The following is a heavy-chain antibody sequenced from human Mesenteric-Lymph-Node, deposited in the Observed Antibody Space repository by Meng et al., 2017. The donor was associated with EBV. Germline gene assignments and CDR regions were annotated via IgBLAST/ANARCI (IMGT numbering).Heavy chain of an antibody. CDR3: ARKDLGPFDI. CDR2: IYHSGNT. J-gene: IGHJ3*02. D-gene: IGHD3-16*01. CDR1: GGSINSYNW. Sequence: ESGPGLVGPSGTLSLTSAVSGGSINSYNWWTWVRQPPGKGLEWIGEIYHSGNTNYNPSLNSRVTISVDKSKNQFSLKVTSVTAADTAVDYCARKDLGPFDIWGQGTMVTVSS. V-gene: IGHV4-4*02.